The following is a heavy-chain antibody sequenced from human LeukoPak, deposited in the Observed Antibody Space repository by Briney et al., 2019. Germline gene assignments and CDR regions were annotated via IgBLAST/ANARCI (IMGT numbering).Heavy chain of an antibody. D-gene: IGHD2-15*01. CDR1: GFTFSGYA. J-gene: IGHJ4*02. Sequence: GRSLRLSCAASGFTFSGYAMHWVRQAPGKGLEWVSSISSSSSYIYYADSVKGRFTISRDNAKNSLYLQMNSLRAEDTAVYYCARDPNVGCLDYWGQGTLVTVSS. CDR3: ARDPNVGCLDY. CDR2: ISSSSSYI. V-gene: IGHV3-21*01.